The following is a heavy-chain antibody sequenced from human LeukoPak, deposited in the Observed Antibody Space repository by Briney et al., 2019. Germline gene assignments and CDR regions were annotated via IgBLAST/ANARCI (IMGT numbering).Heavy chain of an antibody. CDR2: ISDDGSKI. Sequence: GGSLRLSCAASGFTFSSYGMHWVRQAPGEGLEWVAVISDDGSKIYYGDSVKGRFTISRDNSKNTLDLQMDSLRADDTAVYYCGKGPGYSVYDNLPHHWGQGTLVTVSS. V-gene: IGHV3-30*18. J-gene: IGHJ5*02. D-gene: IGHD5/OR15-5a*01. CDR3: GKGPGYSVYDNLPHH. CDR1: GFTFSSYG.